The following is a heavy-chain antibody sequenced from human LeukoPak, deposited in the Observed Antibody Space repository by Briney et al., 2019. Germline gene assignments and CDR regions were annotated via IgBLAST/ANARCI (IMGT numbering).Heavy chain of an antibody. V-gene: IGHV4-59*08. D-gene: IGHD6-13*01. Sequence: SETLSLTCTVSGGSISSYYWSWIRQPPGKGLEWIGYIYYSGSTNYNPSLKSRVTISVDTSKNQFSLKLSSVTAADTALYYCAIRYSSSWYSDAFDIWGQGTMVTVSS. CDR3: AIRYSSSWYSDAFDI. J-gene: IGHJ3*02. CDR1: GGSISSYY. CDR2: IYYSGST.